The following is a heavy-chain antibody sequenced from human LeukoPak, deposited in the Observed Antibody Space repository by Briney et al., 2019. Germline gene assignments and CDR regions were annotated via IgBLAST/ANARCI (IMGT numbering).Heavy chain of an antibody. CDR2: IYYSGST. CDR1: GGSISSSSYY. Sequence: SETLSLTCTVSGGSISSSSYYWGWIRQPPGEGLEWIGSIYYSGSTYYNPSLKSRVTISVDTSKNQFSLKLSPVTAADTAVHYCARHGVGATPDYYYMDVWGKGTTVTVSS. J-gene: IGHJ6*03. D-gene: IGHD1-26*01. V-gene: IGHV4-39*01. CDR3: ARHGVGATPDYYYMDV.